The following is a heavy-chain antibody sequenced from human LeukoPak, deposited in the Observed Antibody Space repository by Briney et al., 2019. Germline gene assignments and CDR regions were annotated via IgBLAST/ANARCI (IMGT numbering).Heavy chain of an antibody. CDR2: ISAYNGNT. CDR1: GYTFTSYG. J-gene: IGHJ3*02. V-gene: IGHV1-18*01. Sequence: ASVKVSCKASGYTFTSYGISWVRQAPGQGPEWMGWISAYNGNTNYAQKLQGRVTMTTDTSTSTAYMELRSLRSDDTAVYYCARGSDYDFWSGYYAAYDAFDIWGQGTMVTVSS. D-gene: IGHD3-3*01. CDR3: ARGSDYDFWSGYYAAYDAFDI.